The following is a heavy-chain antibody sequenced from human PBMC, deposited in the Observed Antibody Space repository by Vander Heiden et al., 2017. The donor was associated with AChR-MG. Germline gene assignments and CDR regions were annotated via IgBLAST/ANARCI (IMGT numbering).Heavy chain of an antibody. CDR2: ISYDGSNK. V-gene: IGHV3-30-3*01. CDR1: GFTFSSYA. Sequence: QVQLVESGGGVVQPGRSLRLSCAASGFTFSSYAMHWVRQAPGKGLEWVAVISYDGSNKYYAGSVKGRFTISRDNSKNTLYLQMNSLRAEDTAVYYCASRGAIQFDYWGQGTLVTVSS. D-gene: IGHD2-2*02. J-gene: IGHJ4*02. CDR3: ASRGAIQFDY.